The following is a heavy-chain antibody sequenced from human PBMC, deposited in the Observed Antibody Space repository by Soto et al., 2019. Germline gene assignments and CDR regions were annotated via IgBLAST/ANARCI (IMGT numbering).Heavy chain of an antibody. CDR3: VRGGTNIAVAVS. V-gene: IGHV3-21*01. Sequence: GGSLRLSCAASGFTFNNYNMNWVRQAPGKGPEWVSSISGGSSFVYYADSVRGRFTISRDNAKNSLYLQMNSLRVEDTAVYYCVRGGTNIAVAVSWGQGTLVTVSS. D-gene: IGHD6-19*01. CDR2: ISGGSSFV. CDR1: GFTFNNYN. J-gene: IGHJ5*02.